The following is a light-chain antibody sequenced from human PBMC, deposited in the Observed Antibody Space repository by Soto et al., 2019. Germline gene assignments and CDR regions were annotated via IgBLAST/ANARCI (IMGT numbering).Light chain of an antibody. J-gene: IGLJ2*01. CDR1: SSNIGSNT. CDR2: NYN. CDR3: AAWDDSLNGHVA. V-gene: IGLV1-44*01. Sequence: QSVLTQPPSASGTPGQRVTISCSGASSNIGSNTVNWYQELPGTAPKLLIYNYNQRPSGVPERFSGSKSGTSASLAISGLQSEDEAYYYCAAWDDSLNGHVAFGGGTQLTVL.